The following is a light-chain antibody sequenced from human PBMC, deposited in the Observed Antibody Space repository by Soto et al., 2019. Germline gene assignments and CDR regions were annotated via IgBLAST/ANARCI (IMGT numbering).Light chain of an antibody. CDR3: SSYAGSNNLV. J-gene: IGLJ2*01. Sequence: QSALTQPPSASGSPGQPVTISCTGTSSDVGGYNYVSWYQQHPGKAPKLIIYEVSKRPSGVPDRFSGSKSGNTASLTVSGLQAEDEADYFRSSYAGSNNLVFGGGTKLTVL. V-gene: IGLV2-8*01. CDR2: EVS. CDR1: SSDVGGYNY.